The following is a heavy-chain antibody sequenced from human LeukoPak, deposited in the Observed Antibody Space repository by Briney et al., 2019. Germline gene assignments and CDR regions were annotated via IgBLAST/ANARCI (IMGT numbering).Heavy chain of an antibody. V-gene: IGHV4-59*01. CDR3: ARVNYYGSNDY. D-gene: IGHD3-10*01. Sequence: PSETLSLTCTVSGGSISSYYWSWIRQPPGKGLEWIGYIYNSGSTNYNPSLKSRVTISVDTSKNQFSLKLSSVTAADTAVYYCARVNYYGSNDYWGQGTLVTVSS. CDR2: IYNSGST. J-gene: IGHJ4*02. CDR1: GGSISSYY.